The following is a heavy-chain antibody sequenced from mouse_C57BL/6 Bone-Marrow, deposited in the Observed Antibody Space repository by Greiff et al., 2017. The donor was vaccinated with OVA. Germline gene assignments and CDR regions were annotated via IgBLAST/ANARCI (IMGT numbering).Heavy chain of an antibody. D-gene: IGHD4-1*01. CDR2: INPSTGGT. CDR1: GYSFTGYY. V-gene: IGHV1-42*01. Sequence: VQLQQSGPELVKPGASVQISCKASGYSFTGYYMNWVKQSPEKSLEWIGEINPSTGGTTYNQKFKAKATLTVDKSSSTAYMQLKSLTSEDSAVYYCAILTGTFAYWGQGTLVTVSA. J-gene: IGHJ3*01. CDR3: AILTGTFAY.